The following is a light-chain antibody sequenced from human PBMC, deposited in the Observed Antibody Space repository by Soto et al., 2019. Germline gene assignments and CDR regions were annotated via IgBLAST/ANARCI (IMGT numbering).Light chain of an antibody. CDR1: QSVDRY. Sequence: ETVLTQSPATLSLSPGESATLSCRASQSVDRYLAWYQQKPGQAPRLLIYDASNRATGIPARFSGSGSGTDFTLTISSLEPEDFALYYRQQRKYWPPLTFGQGTRLEIK. V-gene: IGKV3-11*01. J-gene: IGKJ5*01. CDR2: DAS. CDR3: QQRKYWPPLT.